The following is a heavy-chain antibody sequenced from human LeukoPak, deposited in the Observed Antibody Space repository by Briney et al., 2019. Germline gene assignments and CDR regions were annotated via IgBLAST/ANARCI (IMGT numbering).Heavy chain of an antibody. CDR3: ARATAENDY. D-gene: IGHD1-14*01. CDR2: INPKSGGT. V-gene: IGHV1-2*02. J-gene: IGHJ4*02. CDR1: GDTFNSYV. Sequence: ASVKVSCQASGDTFNSYVITWVRQAPGQGLEWMGWINPKSGGTNYLHKFQGRVTMTRDTSISTAYMELSRLRSDDTAVYYCARATAENDYWGQGTLVTVSS.